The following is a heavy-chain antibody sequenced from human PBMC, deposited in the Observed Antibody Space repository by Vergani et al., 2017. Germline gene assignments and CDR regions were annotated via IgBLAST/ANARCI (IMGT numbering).Heavy chain of an antibody. D-gene: IGHD2-2*01. Sequence: QVQLQQWGAGLLKPSETLSLTCAVYGGSFSGYYWSWIRQPPGEGLEWIGEINHSGSTNYNPSLKSRVTISVDTSKNQFSLKLSSVTAADTAVYYCASGYCSSTSCYAFAFDIWGQGTMVTVSS. J-gene: IGHJ3*02. CDR3: ASGYCSSTSCYAFAFDI. V-gene: IGHV4-34*01. CDR1: GGSFSGYY. CDR2: INHSGST.